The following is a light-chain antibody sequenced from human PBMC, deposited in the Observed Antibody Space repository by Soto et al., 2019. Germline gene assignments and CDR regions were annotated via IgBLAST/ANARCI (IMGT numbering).Light chain of an antibody. CDR2: EVS. CDR3: SSYTSSSTV. V-gene: IGLV2-14*01. CDR1: SSDAGGYNY. J-gene: IGLJ1*01. Sequence: QSALAQPASVSGSPGQSITISCTGTSSDAGGYNYVSWYQQHPGKAPKLMIYEVSNRPSGVSSRFSGSKSGNTASLTISGLQAEDEADYYCSSYTSSSTVFGTGTKVTVL.